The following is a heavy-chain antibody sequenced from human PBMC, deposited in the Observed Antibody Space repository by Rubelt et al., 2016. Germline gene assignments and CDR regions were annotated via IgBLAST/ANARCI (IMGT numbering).Heavy chain of an antibody. J-gene: IGHJ3*02. CDR2: ISSSSSYT. Sequence: VQLVESGGGVVQPGRSLRLSCAASGFTFSSYGMHWVRQAPGKGLEWVSYISSSSSYTNYADSVKGRFTISRDNAKNSLYLQMNSLRAEDTAVYYCARDGGIAAAGTDDAFDIWGQGTMVTVSS. CDR1: GFTFSSYG. D-gene: IGHD6-13*01. V-gene: IGHV3-21*05. CDR3: ARDGGIAAAGTDDAFDI.